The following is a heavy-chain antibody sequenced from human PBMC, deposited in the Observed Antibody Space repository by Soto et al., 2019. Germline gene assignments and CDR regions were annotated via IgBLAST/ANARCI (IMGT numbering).Heavy chain of an antibody. CDR1: GGTFSSYT. V-gene: IGHV1-69*02. CDR2: IIPILGIA. J-gene: IGHJ6*02. CDR3: AREGATVTDYYYYGMDV. D-gene: IGHD4-17*01. Sequence: SVKVSCKASGGTFSSYTISWVRQAPGQGLEWMGRIIPILGIANYAQKFQGRVTITADKSTSTAYMELSSLRSEDTAVYYCAREGATVTDYYYYGMDVWGQGTTVTVSS.